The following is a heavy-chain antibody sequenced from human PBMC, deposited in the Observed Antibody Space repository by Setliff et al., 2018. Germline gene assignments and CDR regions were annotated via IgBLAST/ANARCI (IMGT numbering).Heavy chain of an antibody. V-gene: IGHV4-34*01. CDR2: FNRTRKI. CDR1: GGSFSDYY. Sequence: SSETLSLTCEVSGGSFSDYYWSWIRQSPGKGLEWLGDFNRTRKIDYSPSLKSRLTISVDTSKKQFSLHLNSVTAADTAMYYCAGGGRYCGGDCYQDDAFDIWGQGTMVTVSS. J-gene: IGHJ3*02. CDR3: AGGGRYCGGDCYQDDAFDI. D-gene: IGHD2-21*02.